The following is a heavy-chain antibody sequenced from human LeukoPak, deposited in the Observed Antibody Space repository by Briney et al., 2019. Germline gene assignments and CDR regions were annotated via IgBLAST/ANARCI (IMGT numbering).Heavy chain of an antibody. CDR2: ISGTSTYI. D-gene: IGHD2-2*01. J-gene: IGHJ5*02. V-gene: IGHV3-21*01. Sequence: SLGSLRLSCAASGFTFYRYGMYWVRQAPGKGLEWVSSISGTSTYIYYSDSVKGRFTISRDNAKNSVYLEMNSLRAEDTAVYYCARGDTETRCCNNWFDPWGQGTLVTVSS. CDR3: ARGDTETRCCNNWFDP. CDR1: GFTFYRYG.